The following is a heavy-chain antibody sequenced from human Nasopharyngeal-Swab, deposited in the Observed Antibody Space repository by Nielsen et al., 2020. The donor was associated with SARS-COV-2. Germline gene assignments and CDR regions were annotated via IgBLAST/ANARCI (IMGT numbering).Heavy chain of an antibody. CDR1: GFTFSSYA. CDR2: ISGSGGST. V-gene: IGHV3-23*01. J-gene: IGHJ2*01. CDR3: AKDGREQQLVPDFWYFGF. D-gene: IGHD6-13*01. Sequence: GESLKISCAASGFTFSSYAMSWVRQAPGKGLEWVSAISGSGGSTYYADSVKGRFTISRDNSKNTLYLQMNSLRAEDTAVYYCAKDGREQQLVPDFWYFGFWGRGNLVTGS.